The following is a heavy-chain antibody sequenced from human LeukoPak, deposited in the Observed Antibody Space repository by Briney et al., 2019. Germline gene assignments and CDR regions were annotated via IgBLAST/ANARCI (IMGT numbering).Heavy chain of an antibody. CDR2: IYYSGTT. CDR3: ARAGGSSGKIKY. CDR1: GGSISSGGYS. D-gene: IGHD3-22*01. Sequence: SETLSLTCAVSGGSISSGGYSWSRIRQPPGKGLEWIGYIYYSGTTYYNPSLKSRVTISVDTSKNQFSLKLSSVTAADTAVYYCARAGGSSGKIKYWGQGTLVTVSS. V-gene: IGHV4-30-4*07. J-gene: IGHJ4*02.